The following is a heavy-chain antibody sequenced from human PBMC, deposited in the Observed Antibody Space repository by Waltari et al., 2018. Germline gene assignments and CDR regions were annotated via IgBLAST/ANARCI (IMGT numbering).Heavy chain of an antibody. V-gene: IGHV1-2*02. CDR2: INPNSGGT. CDR3: ARGDYDFWSGYPVYYYGVDV. CDR1: GYTFTGYY. D-gene: IGHD3-3*01. Sequence: QVQLVQSGAEVKKPGASVKVSCKASGYTFTGYYMHWVRQAPGQGLEWMGWINPNSGGTNYAQKFQGRVTMTRDTSISTAYMELSRLRSDDTAVYYCARGDYDFWSGYPVYYYGVDVWGQGTTVTVSS. J-gene: IGHJ6*02.